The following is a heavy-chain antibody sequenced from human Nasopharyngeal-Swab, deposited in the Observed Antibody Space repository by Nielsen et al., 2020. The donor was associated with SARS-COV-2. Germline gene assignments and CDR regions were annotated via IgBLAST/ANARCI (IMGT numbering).Heavy chain of an antibody. V-gene: IGHV4-39*01. CDR2: IYYSGST. CDR3: ASPLWFGELLPASYYYYGMDV. J-gene: IGHJ6*02. D-gene: IGHD3-10*01. Sequence: RQGPGQGLEWIGSIYYSGSTYYNPSLKSRVTISVDTSMNQFSLKLSSVTAADTAVYYCASPLWFGELLPASYYYYGMDVWGQGTTVTVSS.